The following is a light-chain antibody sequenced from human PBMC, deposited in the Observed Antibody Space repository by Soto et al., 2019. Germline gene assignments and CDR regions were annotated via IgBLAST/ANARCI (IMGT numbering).Light chain of an antibody. CDR2: ENN. CDR1: SSNIGNNY. J-gene: IGLJ1*01. Sequence: QSMLTQPPSVSAAPGQKVTISCSGSSSNIGNNYVSWYQQLPGTAPKLLIYENNKRPPGIPDRFPGSKSGTSATLGITGLQTGDEADYYCGTWDSSLSAYVFGTGTKVTVL. V-gene: IGLV1-51*02. CDR3: GTWDSSLSAYV.